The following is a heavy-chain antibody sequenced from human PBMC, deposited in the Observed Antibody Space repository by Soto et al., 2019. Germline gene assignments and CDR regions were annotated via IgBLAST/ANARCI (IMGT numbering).Heavy chain of an antibody. CDR3: ARGKEPSRKNWFDP. CDR1: GGSISSYY. J-gene: IGHJ5*02. V-gene: IGHV4-59*01. Sequence: PSETLSLTCTVSGGSISSYYWSWIRQPPGKGLEWIGYIYYSGSTNYNPSLKSRVTISVDTSKNQFSLKLSSVTAADTAVYYCARGKEPSRKNWFDPWGQGTLVTVSS. CDR2: IYYSGST.